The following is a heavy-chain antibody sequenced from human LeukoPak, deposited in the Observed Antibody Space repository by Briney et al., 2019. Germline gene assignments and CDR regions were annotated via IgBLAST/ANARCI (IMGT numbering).Heavy chain of an antibody. J-gene: IGHJ4*02. CDR3: ARGGSSWPDY. V-gene: IGHV1-46*01. CDR2: INPSGAGT. CDR1: GFTFSSFY. D-gene: IGHD6-13*01. Sequence: VASVKVSCKASGFTFSSFYMHWVRQAPGQGLEWMGIINPSGAGTRYAQDLEGRLTMTRDAPTSTVYMVLSSLRSEDTAVYFCARGGSSWPDYWGQGTLVTVSS.